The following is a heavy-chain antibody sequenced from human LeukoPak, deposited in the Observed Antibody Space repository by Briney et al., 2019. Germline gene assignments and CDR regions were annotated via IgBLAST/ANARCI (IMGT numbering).Heavy chain of an antibody. J-gene: IGHJ4*02. Sequence: PSETLSLTCSVSGASISSSSYYWGWIRQPPGKGLEWIGTIYYSGSTYYNPSLKSRVTISVDTSKNQFSLKLNSVTAADMAVYYCARSPGHYYGSGDYWGQGTLVTVSS. CDR2: IYYSGST. CDR1: GASISSSSYY. CDR3: ARSPGHYYGSGDY. D-gene: IGHD3-10*01. V-gene: IGHV4-39*07.